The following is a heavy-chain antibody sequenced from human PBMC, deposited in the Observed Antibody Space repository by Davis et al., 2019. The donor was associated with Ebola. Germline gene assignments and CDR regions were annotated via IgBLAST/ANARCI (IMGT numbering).Heavy chain of an antibody. CDR2: INPSAGST. Sequence: SVNVSLMASGYTFTSYYMHWVRQAPGQGLERMGLINPSAGSTSYAQKFQGRVTMTRDTSTSTVYMELSSLRSEETAVYYCARGGSNTHYYGMGVWGQGTTVTVS. CDR3: ARGGSNTHYYGMGV. V-gene: IGHV1-46*01. CDR1: GYTFTSYY. J-gene: IGHJ6*02. D-gene: IGHD2-15*01.